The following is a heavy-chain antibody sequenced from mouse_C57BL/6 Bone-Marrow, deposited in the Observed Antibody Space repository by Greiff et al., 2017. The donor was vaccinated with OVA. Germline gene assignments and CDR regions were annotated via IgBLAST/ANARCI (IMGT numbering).Heavy chain of an antibody. Sequence: VQLQQPGAELVMPGASVKLSCKASGYTFTSYWMHWVKQRPGQGLEWIGEIDPSDSYTNYTQKFKGKSTLTVDKSSSTAYMQLSSLPSEDSAVYYCARSGITTVVATYWYFDVWGTGTTVTVSS. CDR2: IDPSDSYT. J-gene: IGHJ1*03. CDR1: GYTFTSYW. D-gene: IGHD1-1*01. V-gene: IGHV1-69*01. CDR3: ARSGITTVVATYWYFDV.